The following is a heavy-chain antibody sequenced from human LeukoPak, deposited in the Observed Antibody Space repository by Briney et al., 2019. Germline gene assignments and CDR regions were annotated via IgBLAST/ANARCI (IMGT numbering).Heavy chain of an antibody. V-gene: IGHV3-53*05. D-gene: IGHD2-2*02. CDR1: GFSVNSNF. J-gene: IGHJ3*02. Sequence: PGGSLRLSCAASGFSVNSNFMIWVRQAPGKGLEWVSVIYRGGNTYYADSVKGRFTISRDNSKNTLYLQMNSLRAEDTAVYYCARDYGYCSSTSCYTAPDIWGQGTMVTVSS. CDR2: IYRGGNT. CDR3: ARDYGYCSSTSCYTAPDI.